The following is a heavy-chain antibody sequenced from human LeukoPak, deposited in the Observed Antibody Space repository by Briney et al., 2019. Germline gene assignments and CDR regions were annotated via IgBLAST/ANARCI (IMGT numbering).Heavy chain of an antibody. CDR2: ISSSSSYI. Sequence: GGSLRLSCAASGFTFSSYSMNWVRQAPGKGLEWVSSISSSSSYIYYADSVKGRFTISRDNAKNSLYLQMNSLRAEDTAVYNCARDESAAAGTFDYWGQGTLVTVSS. V-gene: IGHV3-21*01. CDR1: GFTFSSYS. D-gene: IGHD6-13*01. J-gene: IGHJ4*02. CDR3: ARDESAAAGTFDY.